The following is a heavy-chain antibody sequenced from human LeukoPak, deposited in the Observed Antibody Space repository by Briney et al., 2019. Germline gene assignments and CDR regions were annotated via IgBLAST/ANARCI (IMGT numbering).Heavy chain of an antibody. J-gene: IGHJ4*02. CDR3: GTGGSGGYFDY. D-gene: IGHD3-16*01. V-gene: IGHV3-23*01. CDR1: GVTFSSYA. CDR2: ISGSGATT. Sequence: GRTLRLSCAVSGVTFSSYATSWGCHAPRQGLGWVSVISGSGATTDHVASVEGPFTVSRDNSKNTLYLEMNSLRAGARAVYGCGTGGSGGYFDYWGQGALVTVSS.